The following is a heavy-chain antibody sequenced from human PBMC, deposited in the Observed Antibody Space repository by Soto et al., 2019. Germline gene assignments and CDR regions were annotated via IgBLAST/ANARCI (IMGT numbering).Heavy chain of an antibody. V-gene: IGHV4-31*03. Sequence: SETLTLTCTVSGGSISSGGYYWSWIRQHPGKGLEWIGYIYYSGSTYYNPSLKSRVTISVDTSKNQFSLKLSSVTAADTAVYYCARATYYYGSQYYYYYMDVWGKGTTVTVSS. J-gene: IGHJ6*03. CDR3: ARATYYYGSQYYYYYMDV. CDR1: GGSISSGGYY. CDR2: IYYSGST. D-gene: IGHD3-10*01.